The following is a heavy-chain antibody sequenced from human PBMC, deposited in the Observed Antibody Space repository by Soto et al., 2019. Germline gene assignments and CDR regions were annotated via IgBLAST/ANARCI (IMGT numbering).Heavy chain of an antibody. V-gene: IGHV4-39*02. CDR2: IHSSGGT. CDR1: GASIKSRNYF. J-gene: IGHJ4*02. D-gene: IGHD2-15*01. Sequence: SETLSLTCTVSGASIKSRNYFWGWIRQPPGKGLEFVGSIHSSGGTYYNPSLKSRVTVSVDLSNSHFSLSLKSLTATDTAVYYCGRLAEAATGHTDFDFWGQGTLVTVSS. CDR3: GRLAEAATGHTDFDF.